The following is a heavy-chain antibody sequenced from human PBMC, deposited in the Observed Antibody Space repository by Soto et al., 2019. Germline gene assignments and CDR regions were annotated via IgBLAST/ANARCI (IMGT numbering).Heavy chain of an antibody. D-gene: IGHD5-18*01. CDR1: GGPFSSYA. CDR3: ARDRLMATAGTARHYFGLDV. Sequence: SVKVSCKASGGPFSSYAISWVRQAPGQGLEWMGGIIPIFGTANYAQKFQGRVTITADESTSTAYMELSSLRSEDTAVYYCARDRLMATAGTARHYFGLDVWGQGTTVTVSS. J-gene: IGHJ6*02. V-gene: IGHV1-69*13. CDR2: IIPIFGTA.